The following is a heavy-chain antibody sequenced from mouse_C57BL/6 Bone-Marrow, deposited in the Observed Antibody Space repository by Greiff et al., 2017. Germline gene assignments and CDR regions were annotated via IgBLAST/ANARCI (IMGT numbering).Heavy chain of an antibody. J-gene: IGHJ2*01. CDR1: GFNIKDDY. CDR3: TTNYRLDD. D-gene: IGHD2-1*01. CDR2: IDPENGDT. V-gene: IGHV14-4*01. Sequence: VQLQQSGAELVRPGASVKLSCTASGFNIKDDYMHWVKQRPEQGLEWIGWIDPENGDTEYASKFQGQATITADPSSNTAYLQLSSLTSEDTAVYYCTTNYRLDDWGQGTTLTVSS.